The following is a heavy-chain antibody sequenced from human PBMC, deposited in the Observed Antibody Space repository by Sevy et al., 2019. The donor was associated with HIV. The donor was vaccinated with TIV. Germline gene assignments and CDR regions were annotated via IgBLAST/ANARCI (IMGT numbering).Heavy chain of an antibody. CDR3: AKGRIAVAVRRYYFDY. V-gene: IGHV3-23*01. CDR1: GFTFSSYA. CDR2: ISGSGGST. J-gene: IGHJ4*02. D-gene: IGHD6-19*01. Sequence: GGSLRLSCAASGFTFSSYAMSWVRQAPGKGLEWVSAISGSGGSTYYADSVKGRFTISRDNSKNTLYLQMNSLRAEDTAVYYCAKGRIAVAVRRYYFDYWGQGTLVTVSS.